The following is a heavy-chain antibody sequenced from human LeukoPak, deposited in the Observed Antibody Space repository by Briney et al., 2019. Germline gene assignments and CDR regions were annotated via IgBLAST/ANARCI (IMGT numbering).Heavy chain of an antibody. CDR3: ARRGYYDILTGYHS. D-gene: IGHD3-9*01. J-gene: IGHJ4*02. Sequence: SETLSLTCAVYGGSFSGYYWSWIRQPPGKGLEWIGEINHSGSTNYNPSLKSRVTISVDTSKNRFSLKLSSVTAADTAVYYCARRGYYDILTGYHSWGQGTLVTVSS. CDR2: INHSGST. CDR1: GGSFSGYY. V-gene: IGHV4-34*01.